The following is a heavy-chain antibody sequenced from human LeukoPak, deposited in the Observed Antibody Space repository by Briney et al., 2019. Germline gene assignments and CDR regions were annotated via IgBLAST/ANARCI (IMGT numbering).Heavy chain of an antibody. D-gene: IGHD3-3*01. V-gene: IGHV4-34*01. CDR2: INHSGST. Sequence: SETLSLTCTVSGGSISGYYWSWIRQPPGKGLEWIGEINHSGSTNYNPSLKSRVTVSVDTSKNQFSLKLSSVTAADTAVYYCARAISYDFWSGYYTASAYNWFDPWGQGTLVTVSS. CDR3: ARAISYDFWSGYYTASAYNWFDP. J-gene: IGHJ5*02. CDR1: GGSISGYY.